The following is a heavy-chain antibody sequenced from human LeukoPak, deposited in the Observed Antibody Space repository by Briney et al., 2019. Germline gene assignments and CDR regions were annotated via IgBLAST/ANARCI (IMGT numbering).Heavy chain of an antibody. CDR3: ARAFVVPAANWFDP. V-gene: IGHV4-39*07. CDR2: IHYSGST. J-gene: IGHJ5*02. D-gene: IGHD2-2*01. Sequence: SETLSLTCTVSGGSISSSGYFWGWIRQPPGKGLEWIGSIHYSGSTYYNPSLKSRVTISVDTSKNQFSLKLSSVTAADTAVYYCARAFVVPAANWFDPWGQGTLVTVSS. CDR1: GGSISSSGYF.